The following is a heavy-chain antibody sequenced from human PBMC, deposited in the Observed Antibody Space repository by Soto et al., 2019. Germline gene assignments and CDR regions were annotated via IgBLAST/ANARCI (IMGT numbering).Heavy chain of an antibody. Sequence: XETLSLTCTVSGCSISSYYWSWIRQPPGKGLEWIGYIYYSGSTNYNPSLKSRVTISVDTSKNQFSLKLSSVTAADTAVYYCARDMHAGFTHYFDHWGQGTLVTVSS. J-gene: IGHJ4*02. CDR3: ARDMHAGFTHYFDH. CDR2: IYYSGST. V-gene: IGHV4-59*01. D-gene: IGHD2-2*01. CDR1: GCSISSYY.